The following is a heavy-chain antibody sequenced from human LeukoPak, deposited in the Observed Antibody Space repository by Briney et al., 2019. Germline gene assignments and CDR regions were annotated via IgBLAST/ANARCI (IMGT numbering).Heavy chain of an antibody. CDR1: GGSFSGYY. Sequence: PSETLSLTCAVYGGSFSGYYWSWIRQPPGKGLGWIGEINHSGSTNYNPSLKSRVTISVDTSKNQFSLKLSSVTAADTAVYYCARGGGYYDFWSGYYREHFDYWGQGTLVTVSS. CDR3: ARGGGYYDFWSGYYREHFDY. D-gene: IGHD3-3*01. V-gene: IGHV4-34*01. CDR2: INHSGST. J-gene: IGHJ4*02.